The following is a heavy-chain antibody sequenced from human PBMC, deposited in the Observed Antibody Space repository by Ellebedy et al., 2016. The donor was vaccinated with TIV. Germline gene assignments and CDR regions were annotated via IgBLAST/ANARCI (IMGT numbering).Heavy chain of an antibody. CDR2: INAGNGNT. D-gene: IGHD3-10*01. V-gene: IGHV1-3*01. J-gene: IGHJ6*02. CDR3: ARAMDGSGSYYSDYGMDV. Sequence: ASVKVSXXASGYTFTSYAMHWVRQAPGQRLEWMGWINAGNGNTKYSQKFQGRVTITRDTSASTAYMELSSLRSEDTAVYYCARAMDGSGSYYSDYGMDVWGQGTTVTVSS. CDR1: GYTFTSYA.